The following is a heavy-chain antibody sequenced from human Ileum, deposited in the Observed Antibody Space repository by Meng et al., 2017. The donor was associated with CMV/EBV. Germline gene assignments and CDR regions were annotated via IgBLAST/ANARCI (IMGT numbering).Heavy chain of an antibody. V-gene: IGHV7-4-1*02. D-gene: IGHD6-25*01. J-gene: IGHJ4*02. CDR1: GYTFTSNT. Sequence: CKSSGYTFTSNTLLWVRQAPGQGPEWMGWIDTNTGNPTYARDFTGRFVFSLDTSVSTAYLQISSLKAEDTAVYYCARDGLNERYFDYWGQGTLVTVSS. CDR3: ARDGLNERYFDY. CDR2: IDTNTGNP.